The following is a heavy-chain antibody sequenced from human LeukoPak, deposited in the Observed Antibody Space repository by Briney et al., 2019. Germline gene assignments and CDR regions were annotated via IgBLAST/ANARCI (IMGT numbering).Heavy chain of an antibody. J-gene: IGHJ4*02. V-gene: IGHV3-74*01. CDR3: ARDSRGWTHDY. Sequence: GGSLRLSCAASAFTFSRYWRHWARQAPGKGPVWVSSMNSDGSSTTYADSVKGRFTISRDNAKNTLYLQMNSLRAEDTAVYYCARDSRGWTHDYWGQGTLVTVSS. CDR1: AFTFSRYW. D-gene: IGHD3-10*01. CDR2: MNSDGSST.